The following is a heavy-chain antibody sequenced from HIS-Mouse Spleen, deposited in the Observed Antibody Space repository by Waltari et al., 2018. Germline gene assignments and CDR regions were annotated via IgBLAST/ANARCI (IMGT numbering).Heavy chain of an antibody. CDR1: GGSISSSSYY. V-gene: IGHV4-39*07. CDR3: AREIPYSSSWYDWYFDL. CDR2: TYYSGSA. D-gene: IGHD6-13*01. Sequence: QLQLQESGPGLVKPSETLSLTCTVSGGSISSSSYYWCWIGQPPGKGLEWIGSTYYSGSAYYNPSLKIRVTIAVDTSKNQFSLKLSSVTAADTAVYYCAREIPYSSSWYDWYFDLWGRGTLVTVSS. J-gene: IGHJ2*01.